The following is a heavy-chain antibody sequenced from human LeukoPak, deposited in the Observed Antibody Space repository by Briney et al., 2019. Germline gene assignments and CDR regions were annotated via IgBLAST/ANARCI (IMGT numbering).Heavy chain of an antibody. J-gene: IGHJ6*02. V-gene: IGHV1-8*01. CDR1: GYTFTSYD. D-gene: IGHD3-3*01. CDR3: ARFWSGYYYYYYYGMDV. Sequence: ASVKVSCKASGYTFTSYDINWVRQATGQGLEWMGWMNPNSGNTGYAQKFQGRVTMTRNTSISTAYMELSSLRSEDTAVYYCARFWSGYYYYYYYGMDVWGQGTTVTVSS. CDR2: MNPNSGNT.